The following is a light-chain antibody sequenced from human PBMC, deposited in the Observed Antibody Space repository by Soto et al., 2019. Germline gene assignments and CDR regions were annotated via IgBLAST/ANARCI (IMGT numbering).Light chain of an antibody. CDR2: DDS. V-gene: IGKV1-5*01. CDR1: QSISSW. Sequence: DIQMTQSPSTLSASVVARLTITCRASQSISSWLAWYQQKPGKGPKLLIYDDSSLESGVPSRFSGSGSGTEFTLTISSLQPDDFATYYCQQYNSYSTFGQGTKVDIK. J-gene: IGKJ1*01. CDR3: QQYNSYST.